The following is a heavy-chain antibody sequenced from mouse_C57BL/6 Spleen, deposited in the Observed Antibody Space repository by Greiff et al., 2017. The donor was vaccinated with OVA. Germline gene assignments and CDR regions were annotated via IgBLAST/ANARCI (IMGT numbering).Heavy chain of an antibody. CDR3: ARGDYDGGAMDY. J-gene: IGHJ4*01. CDR2: IYPGSGST. V-gene: IGHV1-55*01. Sequence: QVQLQQPGAELVKPGASVKMSCKASGYTFTSYWITWVKQRPGQGLEWLGDIYPGSGSTNYNEKFKSKATLTVDTSSSTAYMQLSSLTSEDSAVYYCARGDYDGGAMDYWGQGTSVTVSS. D-gene: IGHD2-3*01. CDR1: GYTFTSYW.